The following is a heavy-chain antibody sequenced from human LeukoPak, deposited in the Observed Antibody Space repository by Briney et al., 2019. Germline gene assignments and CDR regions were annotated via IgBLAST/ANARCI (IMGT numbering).Heavy chain of an antibody. CDR1: GGSISSYY. V-gene: IGHV4-59*01. D-gene: IGHD3-3*01. Sequence: SETLSLTCTVSGGSISSYYWSWIRQPPGKGLEWIGYIYYSGSTNYNPSLKSRVTISVDTSKNQFSLKLSSVTAADTAVYYCARDAGVRFLEWAFDIWGQGTMVTVSS. J-gene: IGHJ3*02. CDR2: IYYSGST. CDR3: ARDAGVRFLEWAFDI.